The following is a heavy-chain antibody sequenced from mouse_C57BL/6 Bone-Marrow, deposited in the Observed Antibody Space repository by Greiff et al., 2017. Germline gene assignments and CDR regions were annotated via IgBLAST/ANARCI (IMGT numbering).Heavy chain of an antibody. Sequence: EVKLMESGAELVRPGASVKLSCTASGFNIKDDYMHWVKQRPEQGLEWIGWIDPENGDTEYASKFQGKATITVDTSSNTAYLQLSSLTSEDTAFYYCTRIAYWGQGTLVTVSA. J-gene: IGHJ3*01. CDR1: GFNIKDDY. V-gene: IGHV14-4*01. CDR2: IDPENGDT. CDR3: TRIAY.